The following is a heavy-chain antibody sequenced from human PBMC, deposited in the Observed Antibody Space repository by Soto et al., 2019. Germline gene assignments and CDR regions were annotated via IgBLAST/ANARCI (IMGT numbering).Heavy chain of an antibody. D-gene: IGHD1-26*01. J-gene: IGHJ4*02. CDR1: GFSFRSYG. CDR2: ISYDGTNK. V-gene: IGHV3-30*18. Sequence: QVQLVESGGGVVQPGRSLRLSCAASGFSFRSYGMHWVRQAPGKGPEWVTVISYDGTNKYYADSVQGRFTISRDNSKNTLYLQMDFLRAEDTAVYYCANDPSGSYHYWGQGTLVTVSS. CDR3: ANDPSGSYHY.